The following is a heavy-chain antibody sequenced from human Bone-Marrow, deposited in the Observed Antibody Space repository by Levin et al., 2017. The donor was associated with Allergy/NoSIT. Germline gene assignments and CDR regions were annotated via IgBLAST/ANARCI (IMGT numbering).Heavy chain of an antibody. CDR1: GDTFSSNS. CDR2: LIPSFGTP. CDR3: ARELGYLGPINWFDS. V-gene: IGHV1-69*06. D-gene: IGHD2-2*03. Sequence: GASVKVSCTASGDTFSSNSISWVRQAPGQGLEWMGGLIPSFGTPNYAQKFQDRLTITADTSMTTAFMELRSLRLEDTAVYYCARELGYLGPINWFDSWGQGTVVIVSS. J-gene: IGHJ5*01.